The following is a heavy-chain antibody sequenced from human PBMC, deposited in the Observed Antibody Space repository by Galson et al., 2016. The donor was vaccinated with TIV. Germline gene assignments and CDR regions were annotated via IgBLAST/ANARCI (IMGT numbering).Heavy chain of an antibody. Sequence: SVKVSCKASGGTLRSYTFSWVRQAPGRGLEWMGRIIPILGMTNYAQKFQGRVTINADESTNTASMEVNSLRFDDTAVFYCARGLGSSGPADFWGQGNLVNVSS. J-gene: IGHJ4*02. CDR3: ARGLGSSGPADF. D-gene: IGHD6-19*01. CDR1: GGTLRSYT. CDR2: IIPILGMT. V-gene: IGHV1-69*02.